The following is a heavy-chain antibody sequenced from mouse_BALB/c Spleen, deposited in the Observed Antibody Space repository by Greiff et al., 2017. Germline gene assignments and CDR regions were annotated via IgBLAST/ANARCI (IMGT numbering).Heavy chain of an antibody. CDR2: ISSGSSTI. J-gene: IGHJ4*01. V-gene: IGHV5-17*02. D-gene: IGHD2-4*01. Sequence: EVMLVESGGGLVQPGGSRKLSCAASGFTFSSFGMHWVRQAPEKGLEWVAYISSGSSTIYYADTVKGRFTISRDNPKNTLFLQMTSLRSEDTAMYYCARRYYDYDDAMDYWGQGTSVTVSS. CDR3: ARRYYDYDDAMDY. CDR1: GFTFSSFG.